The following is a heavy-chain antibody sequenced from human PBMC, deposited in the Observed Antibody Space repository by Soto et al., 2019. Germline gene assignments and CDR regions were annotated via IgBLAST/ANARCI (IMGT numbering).Heavy chain of an antibody. CDR3: ARVLTGSWNWFDP. J-gene: IGHJ5*02. V-gene: IGHV3-74*01. CDR1: GFTFSSYW. Sequence: EVQLVESGGGLVQPGESLRLSCAASGFTFSSYWMHWVRQAPGKGLVWVSRINSDGSRTNYADSVKGRFTVSRDNAKNTQYLQMNILRAEDTDVYYCARVLTGSWNWFDPWGQGTLVTVSS. CDR2: INSDGSRT. D-gene: IGHD6-13*01.